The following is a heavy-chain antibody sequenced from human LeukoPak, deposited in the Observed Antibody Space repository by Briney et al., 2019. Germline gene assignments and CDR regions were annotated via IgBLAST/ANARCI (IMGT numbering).Heavy chain of an antibody. D-gene: IGHD6-13*01. Sequence: SVKVSCKASGGTFSSYAISWVRQAPGQGLEWMGRIIPILGIANYAQKFQGRVTITADKSTSTAYMELSSLRSEDTAVYYCAEISSSWSLDYWGQGTQVTVSS. V-gene: IGHV1-69*04. J-gene: IGHJ4*02. CDR2: IIPILGIA. CDR3: AEISSSWSLDY. CDR1: GGTFSSYA.